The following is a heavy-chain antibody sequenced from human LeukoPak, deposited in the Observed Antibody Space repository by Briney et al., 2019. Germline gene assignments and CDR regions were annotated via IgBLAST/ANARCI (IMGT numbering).Heavy chain of an antibody. CDR1: GFTVSSNY. V-gene: IGHV3-66*01. CDR2: IYSGGST. J-gene: IGHJ3*02. Sequence: GVSLRLSCAASGFTVSSNYMSWVRQGPGKGLEWVSVIYSGGSTYYADSVKGRFTISRDNSKNTLYLQMNSLRAEDTAVYYCARLTYGDYAFDIWGQGTMVTVSS. CDR3: ARLTYGDYAFDI. D-gene: IGHD4-17*01.